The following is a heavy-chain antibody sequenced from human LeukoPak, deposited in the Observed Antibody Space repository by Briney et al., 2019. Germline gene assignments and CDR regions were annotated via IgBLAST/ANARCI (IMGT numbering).Heavy chain of an antibody. CDR2: IYHSGST. CDR1: GGSISSSNW. V-gene: IGHV4-4*02. Sequence: SETLSLTCAVSGGSISSSNWWSWVRQPPGQGLEWIGEIYHSGSTNYNPSLKSRVTISVDKSKNQFSLKLSSVTAADTAVYYCARDESYSNPRAPVYWGQGTLVTVSS. CDR3: ARDESYSNPRAPVY. J-gene: IGHJ4*02. D-gene: IGHD4-11*01.